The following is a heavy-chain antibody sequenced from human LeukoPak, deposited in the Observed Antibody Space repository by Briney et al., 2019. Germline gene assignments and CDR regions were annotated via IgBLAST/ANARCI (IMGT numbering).Heavy chain of an antibody. CDR2: IYYSGST. CDR1: GGSISSYY. V-gene: IGHV4-59*01. D-gene: IGHD5-24*01. Sequence: SETLSLTCTVSGGSISSYYWSWIRQPPGKGLEWIGYIYYSGSTNYNPSPKSRVTISVDTSKNQFSLKLSSVTAADTAVYYCARAVGDGYNYLLFAFDIWGQGTMVTVSS. CDR3: ARAVGDGYNYLLFAFDI. J-gene: IGHJ3*02.